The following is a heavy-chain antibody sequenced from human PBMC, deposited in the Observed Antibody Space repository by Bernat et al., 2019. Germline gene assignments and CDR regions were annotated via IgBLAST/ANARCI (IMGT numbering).Heavy chain of an antibody. CDR3: ASPRQLVGTFRVLGADAFDI. CDR1: GGTFSSYA. D-gene: IGHD6-13*01. V-gene: IGHV1-69*01. Sequence: QVQLVQSGAEVKKPGSSVKVSCKASGGTFSSYAISWVRQAPGQGLEWMGGIIPIFGTANYAQKFQGRVTITADESTSTAYMELSSLRSEDTAVDYCASPRQLVGTFRVLGADAFDIWGRGRIVTVSS. J-gene: IGHJ3*02. CDR2: IIPIFGTA.